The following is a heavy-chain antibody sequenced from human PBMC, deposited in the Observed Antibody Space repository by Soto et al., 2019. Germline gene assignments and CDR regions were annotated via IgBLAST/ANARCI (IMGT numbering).Heavy chain of an antibody. CDR2: AYYSGTT. J-gene: IGHJ4*01. CDR3: AVWSALTQYYFDS. CDR1: GASFSGSY. Sequence: SETLSLTCAVSGASFSGSYWSWIRQPPGKGLEWIGYAYYSGTTVYNPSLKSRVSISVDTSKKHVSLRLKSVTAADTAVYYCAVWSALTQYYFDSWGHGTLVTVS. D-gene: IGHD3-3*01. V-gene: IGHV4-59*13.